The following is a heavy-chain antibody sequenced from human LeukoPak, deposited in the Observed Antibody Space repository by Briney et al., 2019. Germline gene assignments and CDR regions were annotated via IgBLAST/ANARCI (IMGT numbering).Heavy chain of an antibody. V-gene: IGHV3-48*03. CDR3: ARDWRTMGGS. CDR1: GFTFSSYE. D-gene: IGHD3-16*01. Sequence: GGSLRLSCAASGFTFSSYEMNWVRQAPGKGLEWVSYISSSSNNIYYADSVKGRFTISRDNAKNSLCLQMNSLRAEDTAVYYCARDWRTMGGSWGQGALVTVSS. CDR2: ISSSSNNI. J-gene: IGHJ5*02.